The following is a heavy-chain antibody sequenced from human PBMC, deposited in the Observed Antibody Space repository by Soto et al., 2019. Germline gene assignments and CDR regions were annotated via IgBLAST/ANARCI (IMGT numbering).Heavy chain of an antibody. J-gene: IGHJ5*02. V-gene: IGHV1-2*02. CDR2: ISPNTGDT. CDR1: GYSFTGYY. Sequence: QVQLVQSGAEVKKPGASVKVSCRASGYSFTGYYIHWVRQAPGQGLEWMGWISPNTGDTNYAQKFQGRVTLTMDTSISTFYMELSRLRSDDTAVFFCVSADSYNHYRTKDLWGQGTLVTVSS. CDR3: VSADSYNHYRTKDL. D-gene: IGHD4-4*01.